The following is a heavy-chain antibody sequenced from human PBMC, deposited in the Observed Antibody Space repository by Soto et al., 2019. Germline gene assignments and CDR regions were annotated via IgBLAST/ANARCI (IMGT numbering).Heavy chain of an antibody. CDR2: ISYDGSNK. D-gene: IGHD3-3*01. J-gene: IGHJ6*01. V-gene: IGHV3-30-3*01. Sequence: QVQLVESGGGVVQPGRSLRLSCAASGFTFSSYAMHWVRQAPGKGLEWVAVISYDGSNKYYADSVKGRFTISRDNSKNTLYLQMNSLRAEDTAVYYCARALTISYYYGMDVW. CDR1: GFTFSSYA. CDR3: ARALTISYYYGMDV.